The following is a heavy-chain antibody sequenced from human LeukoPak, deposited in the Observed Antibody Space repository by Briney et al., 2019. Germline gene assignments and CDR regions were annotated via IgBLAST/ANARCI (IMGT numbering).Heavy chain of an antibody. D-gene: IGHD6-19*01. Sequence: SETLSLTCTVSGGSISSYYWSWIRQPAGKGLEWIGRIYTSGSTNYNPPLKSRVTMSVDTSKNQFSLKLSSVTAADTAVYYCARGPKLSSGWPNLDYWGQGTLVTVSS. CDR3: ARGPKLSSGWPNLDY. V-gene: IGHV4-4*07. CDR1: GGSISSYY. J-gene: IGHJ4*02. CDR2: IYTSGST.